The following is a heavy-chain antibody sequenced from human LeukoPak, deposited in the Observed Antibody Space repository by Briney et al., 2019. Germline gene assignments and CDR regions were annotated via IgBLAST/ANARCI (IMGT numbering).Heavy chain of an antibody. CDR1: GYSSTSYW. J-gene: IGHJ6*03. V-gene: IGHV5-51*01. D-gene: IGHD2-8*01. CDR2: IYPDDSDT. CDR3: ARHGHCTNGVCYSNYYYYMDV. Sequence: GESLKISCKGSGYSSTSYWIGWVRQMPGKGLEWMGLIYPDDSDTRYSPSFEGQVIISVAKSISTAYLQWSSLKASDTATYYCARHGHCTNGVCYSNYYYYMDVWGKGTTVTVSS.